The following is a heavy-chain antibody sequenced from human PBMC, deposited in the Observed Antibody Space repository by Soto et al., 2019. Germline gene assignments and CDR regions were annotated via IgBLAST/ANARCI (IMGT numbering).Heavy chain of an antibody. CDR1: GGSFSGYY. CDR2: INHSGST. CDR3: ARDTYYYDSSGYKTFDY. J-gene: IGHJ4*02. Sequence: PSETLSLTCAVYGGSFSGYYWSWIRQPPGKGLEWIGEINHSGSTNYNPSLKSRVTISVDTSKNQFSLKLSSVTAADTVVYYFARDTYYYDSSGYKTFDYWGQGTLVTVSS. D-gene: IGHD3-22*01. V-gene: IGHV4-34*01.